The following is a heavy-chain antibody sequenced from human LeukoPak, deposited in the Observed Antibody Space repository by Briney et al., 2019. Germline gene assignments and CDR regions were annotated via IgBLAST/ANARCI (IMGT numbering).Heavy chain of an antibody. V-gene: IGHV1-2*02. CDR1: GYTFTGYY. D-gene: IGHD6-19*01. CDR3: ARSSSGWFSDQ. Sequence: GASVKVSCKASGYTFTGYYMHWVRQAPGQGLEWMGWIKPNSGGTNYAETVQGRVTMSRDTSISPAYMELSRLRSDDPALYYCARSSSGWFSDQWRQGTGHSVST. CDR2: IKPNSGGT. J-gene: IGHJ4*02.